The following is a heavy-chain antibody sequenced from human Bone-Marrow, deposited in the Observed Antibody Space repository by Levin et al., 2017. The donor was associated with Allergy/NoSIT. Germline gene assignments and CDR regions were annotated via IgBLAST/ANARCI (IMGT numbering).Heavy chain of an antibody. CDR1: GYSFASYW. CDR2: IFPGDSDT. J-gene: IGHJ5*01. D-gene: IGHD3-10*01. Sequence: KDGESLKISCKGSGYSFASYWIGWVRQMPGKGLECMGVIFPGDSDTNYSPSFEGQVSISVDKSISTAYLQWSSLKASDTAMYYCARWLRGGSGTLQYKFFDSWGQGTQVTVSS. CDR3: ARWLRGGSGTLQYKFFDS. V-gene: IGHV5-51*01.